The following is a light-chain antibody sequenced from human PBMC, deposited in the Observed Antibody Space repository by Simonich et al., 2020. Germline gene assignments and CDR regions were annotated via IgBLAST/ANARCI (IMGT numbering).Light chain of an antibody. J-gene: IGLJ3*02. V-gene: IGLV2-14*01. CDR1: SSDVGCYNY. Sequence: QSALTQPASVSGSPGQSITISCTGTSSDVGCYNYVSWYQQHPGKAPKLMIYDVSKRPSGVSNRFSGSKSGNTASLTISGLQAEDEADYYCSSYTSSTWGVFGGGTKLTVL. CDR3: SSYTSSTWGV. CDR2: DVS.